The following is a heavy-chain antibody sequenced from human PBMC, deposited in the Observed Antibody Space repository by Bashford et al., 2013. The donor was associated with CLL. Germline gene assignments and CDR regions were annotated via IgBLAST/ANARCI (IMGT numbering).Heavy chain of an antibody. CDR3: ARGPMIVVVINPGEPYYYYYYGNGR. D-gene: IGHD3-22*01. J-gene: IGHJ6*04. CDR2: SIIVEAP. Sequence: SETLSLTCAVYGGSFSGYYWSWIRQPPGKGLEWIGKSIIVEAPTTTVPQESSHHISRHVQEPVLLKLSSVTAADTAVYYXARGPMIVVVINPGEPYYYYYYGNGRLGQGNRRSPS. CDR1: GGSFSGYY. V-gene: IGHV4-34*01.